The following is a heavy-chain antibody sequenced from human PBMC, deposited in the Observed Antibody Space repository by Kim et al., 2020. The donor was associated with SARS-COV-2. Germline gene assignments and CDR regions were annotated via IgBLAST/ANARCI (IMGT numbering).Heavy chain of an antibody. J-gene: IGHJ4*02. V-gene: IGHV4-34*01. CDR3: ARGTPPPSKDIVVVVAATFDY. D-gene: IGHD2-15*01. CDR2: INHSGST. CDR1: GGSFSGYY. Sequence: SETLSLTCAVYGGSFSGYYWSWIRQPPGKGLEWIGEINHSGSTNYNPSLKSRVTISVDTSKNQFSLKLSSVTAADTAVYYCARGTPPPSKDIVVVVAATFDYWGQGTLVTVSS.